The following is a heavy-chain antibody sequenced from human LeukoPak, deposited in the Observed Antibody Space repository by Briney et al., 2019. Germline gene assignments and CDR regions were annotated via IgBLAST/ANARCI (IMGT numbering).Heavy chain of an antibody. CDR1: GYTFTSYN. V-gene: IGHV1-8*01. J-gene: IGHJ6*03. CDR3: ARDGSIAARLTYYYYMDV. CDR2: MNPNSGNT. D-gene: IGHD6-6*01. Sequence: RASVKVSCKASGYTFTSYNINWVRQATGQGLEWMGWMNPNSGNTGYAQKFQGRVTMTRNTSISTAYMELSRLRSDDTAVYYCARDGSIAARLTYYYYMDVWGKGTTVTVSS.